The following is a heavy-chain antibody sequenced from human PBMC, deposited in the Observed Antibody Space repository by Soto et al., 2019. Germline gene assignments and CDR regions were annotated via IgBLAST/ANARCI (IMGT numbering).Heavy chain of an antibody. CDR2: IGSSGLSV. Sequence: QVHLVESGGGLVKPGGSLRLSCAASGFTFSDYQMSWIRQAPGKGLEWVSYIGSSGLSVYYEDSVKGRFTISRDNANNSLYLQMNILRAEDSAVYYCARDLRQLLSHNYYYYYLDVWGKGTTVSVSS. D-gene: IGHD2-2*01. V-gene: IGHV3-11*01. J-gene: IGHJ6*03. CDR1: GFTFSDYQ. CDR3: ARDLRQLLSHNYYYYYLDV.